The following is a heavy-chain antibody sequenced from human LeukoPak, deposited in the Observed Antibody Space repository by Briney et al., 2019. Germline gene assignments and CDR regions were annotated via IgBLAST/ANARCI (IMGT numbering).Heavy chain of an antibody. CDR2: ISSSSSYI. Sequence: KAGGSLRLSCAASGFTFSSYSMNWVRQAPGKGLEWVSSISSSSSYIYYADSVKGRFTISRDNAKNSLYLQMNSLRAEDTALYYCARGWFRAYHDYWGRGTLVTVSS. J-gene: IGHJ4*02. CDR3: ARGWFRAYHDY. D-gene: IGHD2-15*01. V-gene: IGHV3-21*04. CDR1: GFTFSSYS.